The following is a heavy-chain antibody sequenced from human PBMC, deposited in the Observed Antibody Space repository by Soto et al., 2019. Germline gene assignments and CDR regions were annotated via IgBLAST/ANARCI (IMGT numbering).Heavy chain of an antibody. V-gene: IGHV3-23*01. D-gene: IGHD2-15*01. CDR3: AKDLTYCSGGSCYSDDAFDI. CDR1: GFTFSSYA. J-gene: IGHJ3*02. CDR2: ISGSGGST. Sequence: EVQLLESGGGLVQPGGYLRLSCAASGFTFSSYAMSWVRQAPGKGLEWVSAISGSGGSTYYADYVKGRFTISRDNSRNPLCLQMNIVRSDDTAVYYCAKDLTYCSGGSCYSDDAFDIWGRGTMVTVSS.